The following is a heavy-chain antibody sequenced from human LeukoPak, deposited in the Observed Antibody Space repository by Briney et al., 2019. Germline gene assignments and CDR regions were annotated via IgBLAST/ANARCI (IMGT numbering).Heavy chain of an antibody. D-gene: IGHD3-9*01. Sequence: QPGGSLRLSCAASGFTFSSYAMHWVRQAPGKGLEYVSAISSNGGTTYYENSVKGRFTISRDNSKNTLYLQMNSLRAEDTAVYYCARDGYDILTGYSSYYFDYWGQGTLVTVSS. J-gene: IGHJ4*02. CDR2: ISSNGGTT. CDR3: ARDGYDILTGYSSYYFDY. V-gene: IGHV3-64*01. CDR1: GFTFSSYA.